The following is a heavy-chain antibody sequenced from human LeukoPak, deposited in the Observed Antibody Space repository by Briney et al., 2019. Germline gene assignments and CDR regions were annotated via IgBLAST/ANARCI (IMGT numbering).Heavy chain of an antibody. D-gene: IGHD6-13*01. CDR1: GFTFDDYG. CDR2: ISGSGGST. CDR3: ARKWGIPSIAAAGTGVGAFDI. V-gene: IGHV3-23*01. J-gene: IGHJ3*02. Sequence: GGSLRLSCAASGFTFDDYGMSWVRQAPGKGLEWVSAISGSGGSTYYADSVKGRFTISRDNTKNTLYLQMNSLRAEDTAVYYCARKWGIPSIAAAGTGVGAFDIWGQGTVVTVSS.